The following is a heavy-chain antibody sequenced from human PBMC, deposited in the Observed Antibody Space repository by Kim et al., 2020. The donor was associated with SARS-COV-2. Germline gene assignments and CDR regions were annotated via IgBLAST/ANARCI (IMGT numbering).Heavy chain of an antibody. Sequence: GGSLRLSCSASGFTFRSYAMHWVRQAPGKGMEYVSASSSNWGSTYYADSLKGRFTISRDNSKSTLYLQMRSLRAEDTAGYYCVKDRRSSWSLGWFDPWGQGTLVTVSS. J-gene: IGHJ5*02. CDR3: VKDRRSSWSLGWFDP. CDR2: SSSNWGST. V-gene: IGHV3-64D*09. CDR1: GFTFRSYA. D-gene: IGHD6-13*01.